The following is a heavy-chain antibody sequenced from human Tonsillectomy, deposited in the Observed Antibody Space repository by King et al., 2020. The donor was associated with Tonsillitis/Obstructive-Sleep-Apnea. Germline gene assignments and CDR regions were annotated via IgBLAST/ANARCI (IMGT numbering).Heavy chain of an antibody. CDR1: GFTFSSYG. V-gene: IGHV3-30*18. J-gene: IGHJ6*02. CDR2: ISYDGSNK. CDR3: AKARCWGNYYYYGMDV. Sequence: VQLVESGGGVVQPGRSLRLSCAASGFTFSSYGMHWVRQAPGKGLEWVAVISYDGSNKYYADSVKGRFTISRDNSKNTLYLQMNSLRAEDTAVYYCAKARCWGNYYYYGMDVWGQGTTVTVSS. D-gene: IGHD7-27*01.